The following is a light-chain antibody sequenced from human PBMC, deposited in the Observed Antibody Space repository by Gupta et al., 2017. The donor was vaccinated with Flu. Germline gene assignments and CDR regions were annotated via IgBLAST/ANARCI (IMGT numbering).Light chain of an antibody. Sequence: NCKSSQSVLYSSNNKNYLTWYQQKPGQPPKLLVYWASTRESGVPDRFSGSGSGTDFTLTISSLQAEDVAVYHCQQYYSSPPTFGPGTKVEIK. CDR1: QSVLYSSNNKNY. V-gene: IGKV4-1*01. CDR2: WAS. CDR3: QQYYSSPPT. J-gene: IGKJ3*01.